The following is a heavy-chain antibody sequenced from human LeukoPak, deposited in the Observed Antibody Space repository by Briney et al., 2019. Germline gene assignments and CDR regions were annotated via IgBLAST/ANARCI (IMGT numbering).Heavy chain of an antibody. J-gene: IGHJ4*02. CDR1: GFSFSSYE. CDR3: TTVGGDYRLGY. CDR2: IKSKTDGGTT. Sequence: GGSLRLSCAASGFSFSSYEMNWVRQAPGKGLEWVGRIKSKTDGGTTDYAAPVKGRFTISRDDSKNTLYLQMNSLKTEDTAVYYCTTVGGDYRLGYWGQGTLVTVSS. V-gene: IGHV3-15*01. D-gene: IGHD4-17*01.